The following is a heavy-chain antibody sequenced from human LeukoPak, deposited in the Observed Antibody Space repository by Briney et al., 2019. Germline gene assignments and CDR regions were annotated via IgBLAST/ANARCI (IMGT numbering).Heavy chain of an antibody. CDR2: HYYSGST. V-gene: IGHV4-59*01. Sequence: TSETLSLTCTVSGGSISSFYWTWIRQPPGKGLEWIGYHYYSGSTNYNPSLKSRVTISIDTSKNQFSLKLSSVTAADTAVYYCASALTGTMDYWGQGTLVTVSS. J-gene: IGHJ4*02. CDR1: GGSISSFY. D-gene: IGHD1-7*01. CDR3: ASALTGTMDY.